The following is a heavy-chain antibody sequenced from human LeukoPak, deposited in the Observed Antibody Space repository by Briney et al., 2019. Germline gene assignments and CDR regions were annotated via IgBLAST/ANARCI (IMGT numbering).Heavy chain of an antibody. J-gene: IGHJ4*02. CDR3: AREGSTNILDY. Sequence: SETLSLTCTVSGGSISNYYWSWIRQPPGKGLEWIGYIYSSGSTNYNPSLKSRVTIPVDTSKNQFSLKLSSVTAADTAVYYCAREGSTNILDYWGQGTLVTVSS. D-gene: IGHD2-2*01. CDR1: GGSISNYY. V-gene: IGHV4-59*01. CDR2: IYSSGST.